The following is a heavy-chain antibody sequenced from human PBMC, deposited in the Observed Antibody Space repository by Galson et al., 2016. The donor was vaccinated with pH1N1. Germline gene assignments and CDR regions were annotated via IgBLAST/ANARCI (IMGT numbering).Heavy chain of an antibody. CDR1: GLSVRNNY. Sequence: PRLSCAASGLSVRNNYMNWVRQAPGKGLEWVSVIDSGGNSFYADSVKGRFTMSRDNSKNTAYLQMNSLTREDTAVYFCARPRIASPGALHHWGQGTRVTVSS. D-gene: IGHD1-26*01. CDR3: ARPRIASPGALHH. V-gene: IGHV3-66*02. CDR2: IDSGGNS. J-gene: IGHJ1*01.